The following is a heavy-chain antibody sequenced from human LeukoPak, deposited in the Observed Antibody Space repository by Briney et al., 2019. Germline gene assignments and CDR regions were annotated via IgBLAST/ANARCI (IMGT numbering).Heavy chain of an antibody. D-gene: IGHD3-10*01. Sequence: SETLSLTCTVSGGSISSSSYYWGWIRQPPGKGLEWIGSIYYSGSTYYNPSLKSRVTISVDTSKNQFSLKLSSVTAADTAVYYCARNTYYYGSGSYYNNWFDPWGQGTLVTVSS. CDR2: IYYSGST. CDR3: ARNTYYYGSGSYYNNWFDP. J-gene: IGHJ5*02. V-gene: IGHV4-39*07. CDR1: GGSISSSSYY.